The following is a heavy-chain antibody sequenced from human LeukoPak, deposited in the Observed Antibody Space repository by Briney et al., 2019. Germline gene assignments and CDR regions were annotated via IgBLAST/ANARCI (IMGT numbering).Heavy chain of an antibody. V-gene: IGHV4-59*08. CDR2: IYYSGST. Sequence: PSETLSLTCTVSGGSISSYYWSWIRQPPGKGLEWIGYIYYSGSTNYNPSLKSRVTISVDTSKNQFSLKLSSVTAADTAVYYCARQILGDYISWLDPWGQGTLVTVSS. D-gene: IGHD4-17*01. J-gene: IGHJ5*02. CDR1: GGSISSYY. CDR3: ARQILGDYISWLDP.